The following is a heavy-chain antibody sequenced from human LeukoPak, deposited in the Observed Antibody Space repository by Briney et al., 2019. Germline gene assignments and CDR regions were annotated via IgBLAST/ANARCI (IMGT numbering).Heavy chain of an antibody. CDR3: ARDVQGGLRPALGTFDI. J-gene: IGHJ3*02. Sequence: SETLSLTCTVSGGSISSRGYYWSWIRQRPGKGLEWIGYVFYSGNAYYNPSLQSRVTISVDTSQDQSSLKMTSVTAADTAVYYCARDVQGGLRPALGTFDIWGQGILVTVSS. V-gene: IGHV4-31*03. CDR1: GGSISSRGYY. D-gene: IGHD3-10*02. CDR2: VFYSGNA.